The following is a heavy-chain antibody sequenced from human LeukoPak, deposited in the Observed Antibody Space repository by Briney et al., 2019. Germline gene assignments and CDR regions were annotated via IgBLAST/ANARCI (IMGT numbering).Heavy chain of an antibody. D-gene: IGHD5-12*01. CDR1: GLTFSSYA. Sequence: PGGSLRLSCAASGLTFSSYAMSWVRQAPGKGLEWVSAISGSGGSTYYADSVKGRFTISRDNSKNTLCLQMNSLRAEDTAVYYCAKCERWLPSDDAFDIWGQGTMVTVSS. CDR2: ISGSGGST. V-gene: IGHV3-23*01. J-gene: IGHJ3*02. CDR3: AKCERWLPSDDAFDI.